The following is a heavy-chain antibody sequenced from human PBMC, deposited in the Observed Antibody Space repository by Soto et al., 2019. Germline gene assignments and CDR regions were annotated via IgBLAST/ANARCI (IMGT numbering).Heavy chain of an antibody. D-gene: IGHD6-13*01. Sequence: SETLSLTCTVSGGSISSGGYYWSWIRQHPGKGLEWIGYIYYSGSTYYNPSLKSRVTISVDTSKNQLSLKLSSVTAADTAVYYCARALAAAGETPYYYYYGMDVWGQGTTVTVSS. CDR2: IYYSGST. J-gene: IGHJ6*02. CDR3: ARALAAAGETPYYYYYGMDV. V-gene: IGHV4-31*03. CDR1: GGSISSGGYY.